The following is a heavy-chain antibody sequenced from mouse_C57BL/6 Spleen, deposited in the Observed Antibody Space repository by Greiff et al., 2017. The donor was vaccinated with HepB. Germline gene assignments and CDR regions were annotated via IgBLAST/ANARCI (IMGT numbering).Heavy chain of an antibody. CDR2: ISYSGST. CDR3: ARASITTAFDY. D-gene: IGHD1-1*01. J-gene: IGHJ2*01. CDR1: GYSITSGYD. Sequence: EVQLQESGPGMVKPSQSLSLTCTVTGYSITSGYDWHWIRHFPGNKLEWMGYISYSGSTNYNPSLKSRISITHDTSKNHFFPKLNSVTTEDTATYYCARASITTAFDYWGQGTTLTVSS. V-gene: IGHV3-1*01.